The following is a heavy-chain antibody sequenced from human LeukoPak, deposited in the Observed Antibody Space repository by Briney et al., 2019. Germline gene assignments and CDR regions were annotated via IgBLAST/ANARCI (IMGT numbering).Heavy chain of an antibody. J-gene: IGHJ4*02. D-gene: IGHD6-6*01. Sequence: ASVTVSCKASGYTSTSYYMHWVRQAPGQGLEWMGIINPSGGSTSYAQKFQGRVTMTRDTSTSTVYMELSSLRSEDTAVYYCARESLAARRWDYWGQGTLVTVSS. V-gene: IGHV1-46*01. CDR1: GYTSTSYY. CDR2: INPSGGST. CDR3: ARESLAARRWDY.